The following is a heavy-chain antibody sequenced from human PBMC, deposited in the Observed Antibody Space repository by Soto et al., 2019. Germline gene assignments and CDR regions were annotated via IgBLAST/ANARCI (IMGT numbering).Heavy chain of an antibody. Sequence: GGFLRLSCTDFGFTFRNYDMSWVRQAPGKGLEWVSGISGSGGNTYYADSVKGRFTVSRDNSNNMLFLQMNSLRAEDTAVYYCAKKYDSWSGSFNDYWGQGXLVTVSS. CDR3: AKKYDSWSGSFNDY. D-gene: IGHD3-3*01. CDR1: GFTFRNYD. V-gene: IGHV3-23*01. J-gene: IGHJ4*02. CDR2: ISGSGGNT.